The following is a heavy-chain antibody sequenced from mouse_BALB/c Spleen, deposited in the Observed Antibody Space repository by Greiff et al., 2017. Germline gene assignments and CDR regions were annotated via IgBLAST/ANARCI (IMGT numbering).Heavy chain of an antibody. V-gene: IGHV1S81*02. Sequence: QVQLQQSGAELVKPGASVKLSCKASGYTFTSYYMYWVKQRPGQGLEWIGEINPSNGGTNFNEKFKSKATLTVDKSSSTAYMQLSSLTSEDSAVYYCTRGVNFDYWGQGTTLTVSS. CDR3: TRGVNFDY. CDR1: GYTFTSYY. CDR2: INPSNGGT. J-gene: IGHJ2*01.